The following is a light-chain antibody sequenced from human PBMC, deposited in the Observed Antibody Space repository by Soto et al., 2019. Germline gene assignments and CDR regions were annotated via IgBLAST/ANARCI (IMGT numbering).Light chain of an antibody. CDR2: ATS. CDR3: QQTYSLPHT. Sequence: DIQMTQSPPSLSASVGDSITITCRASQSISTYLNWYRQKPGKAPELLIFATSSLQRGVPSRFRGSGSGTDFTLTISSLQPGDFETYSCQQTYSLPHTFGGGTKV. V-gene: IGKV1-39*01. J-gene: IGKJ4*01. CDR1: QSISTY.